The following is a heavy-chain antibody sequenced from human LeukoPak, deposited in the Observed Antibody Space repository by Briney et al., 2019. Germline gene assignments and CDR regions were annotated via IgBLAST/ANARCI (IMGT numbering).Heavy chain of an antibody. V-gene: IGHV1-2*06. D-gene: IGHD3-22*01. CDR2: INPNSGGT. CDR1: GYTFTGYY. CDR3: ARVYYYGSSGYCPV. Sequence: GASVKVSCKASGYTFTGYYMHWVRQAPGQGLEWMGRINPNSGGTNYAQKFQGRVTMTRDTSISTAYMELSRLRSDDTAVYYCARVYYYGSSGYCPVWGRGTLVTVSS. J-gene: IGHJ4*02.